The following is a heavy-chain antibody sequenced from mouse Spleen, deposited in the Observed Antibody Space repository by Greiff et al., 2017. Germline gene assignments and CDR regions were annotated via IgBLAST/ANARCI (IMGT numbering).Heavy chain of an antibody. CDR3: ARRYDLYWYFDV. CDR2: IDPSDSYT. V-gene: IGHV1-69*01. CDR1: GYTFTSYW. Sequence: HVQLQQPGAELVMPGASVKLSCKASGYTFTSYWMHWVKQRPGQGLEWIGEIDPSDSYTNYNQKFKGKATLTVDKSSSTAYMQLSSLTSEDSAVYYCARRYDLYWYFDVWGAGTTVTVSS. D-gene: IGHD2-14*01. J-gene: IGHJ1*01.